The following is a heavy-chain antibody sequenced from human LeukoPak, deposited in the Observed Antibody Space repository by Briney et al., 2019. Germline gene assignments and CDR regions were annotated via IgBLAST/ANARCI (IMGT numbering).Heavy chain of an antibody. Sequence: GGSLRLSCVASGFPFSNHGMHWVRQAPGKGLEWVASTRDDGSDKYSADSVRGRFSISRDNSRNTLFLQMNSLRPEDTAVYYCAKDAANLLYYFDHWGQGALVTVSS. D-gene: IGHD2-15*01. V-gene: IGHV3-30*02. J-gene: IGHJ4*02. CDR2: TRDDGSDK. CDR3: AKDAANLLYYFDH. CDR1: GFPFSNHG.